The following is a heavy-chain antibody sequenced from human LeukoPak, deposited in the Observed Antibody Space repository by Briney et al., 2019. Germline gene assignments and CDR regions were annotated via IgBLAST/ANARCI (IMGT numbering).Heavy chain of an antibody. CDR1: VGSCSSYA. CDR2: IILIVGTG. V-gene: IGHV1-69*13. D-gene: IGHD2-2*01. CDR3: SAVPAAAPSWDLDY. J-gene: IGHJ4*02. Sequence: GSSVKVSCKATVGSCSSYAISWVRQAPGPGLGWVGGIILIVGTGNYAQKFQERVTITADEPTSTACMELSSLRSEDTAVYYFSAVPAAAPSWDLDYWGQGTLVTVSS.